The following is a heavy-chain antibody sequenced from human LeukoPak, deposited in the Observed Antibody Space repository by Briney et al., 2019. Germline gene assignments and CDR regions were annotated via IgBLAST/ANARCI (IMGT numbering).Heavy chain of an antibody. D-gene: IGHD1-26*01. V-gene: IGHV3-53*01. CDR1: GFTVNSNY. J-gene: IGHJ4*02. CDR3: VRRMELDY. CDR2: IYSGGST. Sequence: GGSLRLSCAASGFTVNSNYMNWVRQAPGKGLEWVSVIYSGGSTYYTDSVKGRFTISRDNSKNTLYLQMNSLRVEDTAVYYCVRRMELDYWGQGTLVTVSS.